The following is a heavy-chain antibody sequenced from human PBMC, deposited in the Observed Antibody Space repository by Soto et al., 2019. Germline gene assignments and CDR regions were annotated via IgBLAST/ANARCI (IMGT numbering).Heavy chain of an antibody. D-gene: IGHD3-9*01. V-gene: IGHV3-23*01. Sequence: EVHLLGSGGDLVKPGGSLRLSCEVSGFTFNNCAMSWVRQSPGKGLEWVSTISSDGDLRHYAESVKGRFTISRDNSKRSLFLQMNSPRAEDTALYFCAKVRQRFLDILTGATNFDSWGQGTLVTVSS. CDR3: AKVRQRFLDILTGATNFDS. CDR1: GFTFNNCA. CDR2: ISSDGDLR. J-gene: IGHJ4*02.